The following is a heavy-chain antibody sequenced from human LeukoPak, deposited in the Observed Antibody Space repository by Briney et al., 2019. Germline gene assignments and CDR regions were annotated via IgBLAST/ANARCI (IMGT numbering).Heavy chain of an antibody. CDR2: INPNSGGT. CDR3: ARDFSTIFPRGNWFDP. J-gene: IGHJ5*02. CDR1: GYTFTGYY. V-gene: IGHV1-2*04. D-gene: IGHD3-9*01. Sequence: GASVKVSCKASGYTFTGYYMHWVRQAPGQGLEWMGWINPNSGGTNYAQKFQGWVTMTRDTSISTAYMELSRLRSDDTAVYYCARDFSTIFPRGNWFDPWGQGTLVTVSS.